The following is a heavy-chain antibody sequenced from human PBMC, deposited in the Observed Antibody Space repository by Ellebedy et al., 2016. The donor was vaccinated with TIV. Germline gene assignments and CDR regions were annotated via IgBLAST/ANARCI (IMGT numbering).Heavy chain of an antibody. CDR3: AVVDSLYRFDWLDP. D-gene: IGHD2-15*01. CDR2: MKEDGTAE. CDR1: GFNFNMYW. Sequence: GGSLRLXCKASGFNFNMYWMSWVRQAPGEGLEGVANMKEDGTAEYYVDSVKGRFTISRDNTRNSLYLQMSSLRVEDTAVYYCAVVDSLYRFDWLDPWGQGTLVTVSS. V-gene: IGHV3-7*01. J-gene: IGHJ5*02.